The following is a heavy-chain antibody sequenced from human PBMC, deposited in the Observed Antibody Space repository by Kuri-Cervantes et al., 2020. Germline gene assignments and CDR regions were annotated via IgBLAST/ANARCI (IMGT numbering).Heavy chain of an antibody. CDR2: INHSGST. J-gene: IGHJ3*02. V-gene: IGHV4-34*01. D-gene: IGHD3-10*01. Sequence: ESLKISCAVYGGSFSGYYWSWIRQPPGKGLEWIGEINHSGSTNYNPSLKNRVTISVDTSKNQFSLKLSSVTAADTAVYYCARAPYYYGSGARRGAFDIWGQGTMVTVSS. CDR1: GGSFSGYY. CDR3: ARAPYYYGSGARRGAFDI.